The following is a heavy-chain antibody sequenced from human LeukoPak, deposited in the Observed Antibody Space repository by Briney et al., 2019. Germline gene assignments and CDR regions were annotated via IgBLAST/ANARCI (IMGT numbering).Heavy chain of an antibody. Sequence: ASVKVSCKASGGSFSRYAISWARQAPGQGLEWMGGIIPSFGTANYAQKFQGRVRITADESTRTAYMELRTLRSEDTAIYYCARGSGETGGYYYVYWGRGTPVTVSS. V-gene: IGHV1-69*13. CDR2: IIPSFGTA. CDR3: ARGSGETGGYYYVY. D-gene: IGHD3-22*01. CDR1: GGSFSRYA. J-gene: IGHJ4*02.